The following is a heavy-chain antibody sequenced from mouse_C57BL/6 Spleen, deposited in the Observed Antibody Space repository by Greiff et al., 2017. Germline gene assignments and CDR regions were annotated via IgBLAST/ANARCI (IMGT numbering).Heavy chain of an antibody. V-gene: IGHV8-12*01. D-gene: IGHD1-1*01. CDR3: ARRESPITTVVEDWYFDV. CDR1: GFSLSTSGMG. J-gene: IGHJ1*03. CDR2: IYWDDDK. Sequence: QVTLKVSGPGILQSSQTLSLTCSFSGFSLSTSGMGVSWIRQPSGKGLEWLAHIYWDDDKRYNPSLKSRLTISKDTSRNQVFLKITSVDTADTATYYCARRESPITTVVEDWYFDVWGTGTTVTVSS.